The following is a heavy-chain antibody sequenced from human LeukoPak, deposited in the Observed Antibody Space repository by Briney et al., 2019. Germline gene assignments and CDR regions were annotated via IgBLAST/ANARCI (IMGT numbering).Heavy chain of an antibody. J-gene: IGHJ6*03. V-gene: IGHV3-23*01. D-gene: IGHD3-10*01. Sequence: PGGSLRLSCAASGFTFSSYATSWVRQAPGKGLEWVSAISGNSGSTYYADSVKGRFTISRDNSKSTLYLQMNSLRAEDTALYYCAKAYGSGSYYDYYYYMDVWGKGTTVTVSS. CDR3: AKAYGSGSYYDYYYYMDV. CDR2: ISGNSGST. CDR1: GFTFSSYA.